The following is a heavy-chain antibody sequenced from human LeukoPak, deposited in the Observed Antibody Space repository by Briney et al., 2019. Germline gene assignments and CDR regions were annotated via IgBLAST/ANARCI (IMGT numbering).Heavy chain of an antibody. CDR2: ISSSGSTI. Sequence: GGSLRLSCAVSGFTFSSYEMNWVRQAPGKGLEWVSYISSSGSTIYYADSVKGRFTISRDNAKNSLYLQMNSLRAEDTAVYYCARSTAVAGEYYFDYWGQGTLVTVSS. J-gene: IGHJ4*02. V-gene: IGHV3-48*03. CDR3: ARSTAVAGEYYFDY. CDR1: GFTFSSYE. D-gene: IGHD6-19*01.